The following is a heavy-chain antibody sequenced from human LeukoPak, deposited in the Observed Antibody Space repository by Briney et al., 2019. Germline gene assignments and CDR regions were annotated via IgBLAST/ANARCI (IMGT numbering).Heavy chain of an antibody. J-gene: IGHJ4*02. CDR3: SLVVVTALYYFDY. CDR2: IKSKTDGGTT. Sequence: GGSLRLSCAASGFTFSNAWMSWVRQAPGKGLEWVGRIKSKTDGGTTDYAAPVKGRFTTSRDDSKNTLYLQMNSLKTEDTAVYYCSLVVVTALYYFDYWGQGTLVTVSS. D-gene: IGHD2-21*02. CDR1: GFTFSNAW. V-gene: IGHV3-15*01.